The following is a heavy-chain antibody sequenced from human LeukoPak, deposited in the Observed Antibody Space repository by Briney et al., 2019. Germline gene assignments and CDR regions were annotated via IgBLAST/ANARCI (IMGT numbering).Heavy chain of an antibody. J-gene: IGHJ4*02. V-gene: IGHV5-51*01. Sequence: GEPLKISCKGSGYTFSSYWIGWVRQMPGKGLEWMGIIYPGDSDTRYSPSLQDRVTISVDTSIGTAYLQWSSLKASDTAIYYCARQNDFRLDYWGQGTLVTVSS. CDR1: GYTFSSYW. CDR2: IYPGDSDT. D-gene: IGHD3-3*01. CDR3: ARQNDFRLDY.